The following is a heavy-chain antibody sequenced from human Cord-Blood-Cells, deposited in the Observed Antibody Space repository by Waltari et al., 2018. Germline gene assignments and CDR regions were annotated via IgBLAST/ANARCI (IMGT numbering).Heavy chain of an antibody. CDR3: AKALGIGEEDAFDI. J-gene: IGHJ3*02. Sequence: EVQLVESGGGLVQPGRSLRLSCAASGFTFDDYVMHWVRQAPGKGLEWVSGISWNSGSIGYADSVKGRFTISRDNAKNSLYLQMNSLRAEDMALYYCAKALGIGEEDAFDIWGQGTMVTVSS. CDR2: ISWNSGSI. D-gene: IGHD7-27*01. CDR1: GFTFDDYV. V-gene: IGHV3-9*03.